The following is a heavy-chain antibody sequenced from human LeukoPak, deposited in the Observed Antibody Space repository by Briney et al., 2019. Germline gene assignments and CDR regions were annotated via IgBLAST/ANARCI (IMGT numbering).Heavy chain of an antibody. Sequence: SETLSLTCAVYGGSFSGYYWSWIRQPPGKGLEWIGEINHSGSTNYNPSLKSRVTISVDTSKNQFSLKLSSVTAADTAVYYCARRLIAAVRYYGMDVWGQGTTVTVSS. V-gene: IGHV4-34*01. CDR3: ARRLIAAVRYYGMDV. CDR2: INHSGST. D-gene: IGHD6-13*01. CDR1: GGSFSGYY. J-gene: IGHJ6*02.